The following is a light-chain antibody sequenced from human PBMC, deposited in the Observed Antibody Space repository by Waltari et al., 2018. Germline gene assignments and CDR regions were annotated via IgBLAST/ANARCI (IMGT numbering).Light chain of an antibody. CDR3: MQALQTPLT. V-gene: IGKV2-28*01. J-gene: IGKJ2*01. Sequence: EPASISCRSSQSLLHSNEYNYLAWYLQRAGQSPQLLIYLGSYRAPGVPDRFSGSGSGTDFTLKISRVEAEDVGVYYCMQALQTPLTFGQGTKLEIK. CDR2: LGS. CDR1: QSLLHSNEYNY.